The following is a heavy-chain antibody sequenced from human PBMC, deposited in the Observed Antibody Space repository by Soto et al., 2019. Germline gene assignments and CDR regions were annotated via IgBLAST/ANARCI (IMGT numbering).Heavy chain of an antibody. Sequence: QVQLQESGPGLVKPSETLSLTCTVAGGSLTDHYWNWFRQSPGKGLHWIGYVYYSGGTNYNPSLKSRVTMSVDKSKNQFSLNLRSVTAADTAVYSCARGNDWKSSTFDIWGQGTMVSVSS. CDR3: ARGNDWKSSTFDI. CDR1: GGSLTDHY. D-gene: IGHD2-21*01. CDR2: VYYSGGT. J-gene: IGHJ3*02. V-gene: IGHV4-59*11.